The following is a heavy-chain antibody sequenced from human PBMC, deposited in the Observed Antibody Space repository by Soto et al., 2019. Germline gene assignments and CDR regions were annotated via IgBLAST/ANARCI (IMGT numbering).Heavy chain of an antibody. D-gene: IGHD3-3*01. V-gene: IGHV4-34*01. CDR2: INDSGNI. Sequence: PSETLSLTCAVYGGSFSGYQWTWIRQTPGKQLEWIGEINDSGNINYYPSLKSRVTILVDTPKKQISLKLSSVTAADTALYYCARLAGITIFGVVPSPFDYWGQGTLVTVSS. J-gene: IGHJ4*02. CDR3: ARLAGITIFGVVPSPFDY. CDR1: GGSFSGYQ.